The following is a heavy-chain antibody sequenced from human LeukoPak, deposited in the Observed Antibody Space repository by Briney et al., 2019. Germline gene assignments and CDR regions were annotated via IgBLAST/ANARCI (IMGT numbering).Heavy chain of an antibody. CDR2: IYPGDSDT. CDR3: ARNDYYFDF. Sequence: GESLKISCRGSGYRFTSYWIAWVRQMPGKGLEWMGIIYPGDSDTKYSPSFQDQVTISVDTSISTAYLQWSSLQASDTAMYYCARNDYYFDFWGQGSLVTVSS. CDR1: GYRFTSYW. J-gene: IGHJ4*02. D-gene: IGHD3-10*01. V-gene: IGHV5-51*01.